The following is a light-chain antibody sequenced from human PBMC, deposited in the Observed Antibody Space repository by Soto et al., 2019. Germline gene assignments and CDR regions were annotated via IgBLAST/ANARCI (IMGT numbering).Light chain of an antibody. CDR2: GAS. V-gene: IGKV3-20*01. Sequence: DILLTQSPGTLSLSPGERATLSCRASQSVSSSYLAWYQQKPGQAPRLLIYGASSRATGIPDRFSGSGSGTDFTLTISRLEPEDFAVYYCQQYGSSLGVTFGGATKVDIK. J-gene: IGKJ4*01. CDR3: QQYGSSLGVT. CDR1: QSVSSSY.